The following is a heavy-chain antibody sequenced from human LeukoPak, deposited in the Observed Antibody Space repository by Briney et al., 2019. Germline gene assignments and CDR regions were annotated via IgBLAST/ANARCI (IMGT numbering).Heavy chain of an antibody. D-gene: IGHD6-6*01. CDR3: ARALPGYSSPSVPFDY. CDR2: INPSGGST. CDR1: GYTFTSYY. V-gene: IGHV1-46*01. J-gene: IGHJ4*02. Sequence: ASVKVSCKASGYTFTSYYMHWVRQAPGQGLEWMGIINPSGGSTSYAQKFQGRVTMTRDTSTSTVYMELSSLRSEDTAVYYCARALPGYSSPSVPFDYWGQGTLVTVSS.